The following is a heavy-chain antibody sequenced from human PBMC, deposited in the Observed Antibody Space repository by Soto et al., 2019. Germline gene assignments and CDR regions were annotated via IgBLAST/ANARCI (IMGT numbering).Heavy chain of an antibody. V-gene: IGHV4-59*01. CDR1: GGSISNYF. D-gene: IGHD3-22*01. J-gene: IGHJ5*02. CDR3: EIDIKAYYFDGIRYYYPGFDP. Sequence: PSETLSLTCTVSGGSISNYFWNWIRQPPGKGLEWLGYISYSGSVSYNPSLKSRLTILLDRSKNLFSLSLHSVTAADTAVYFCEIDIKAYYFDGIRYYYPGFDPWGQGTLGTVSS. CDR2: ISYSGSV.